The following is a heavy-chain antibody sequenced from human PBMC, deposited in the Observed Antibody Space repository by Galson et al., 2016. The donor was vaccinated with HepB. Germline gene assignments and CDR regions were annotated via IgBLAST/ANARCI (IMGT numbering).Heavy chain of an antibody. CDR3: ARVGPPYYFDY. V-gene: IGHV3-53*01. CDR1: GLIVSNNY. Sequence: SLRLSCAATGLIVSNNYMVWVRQAPGKGLEWVSLLENGGTTYYADSVKGRFAISRDNSKDTLYLQMNSLRAEDTAVYYCARVGPPYYFDYWGQGTLVTVSS. J-gene: IGHJ4*02. CDR2: LENGGTT.